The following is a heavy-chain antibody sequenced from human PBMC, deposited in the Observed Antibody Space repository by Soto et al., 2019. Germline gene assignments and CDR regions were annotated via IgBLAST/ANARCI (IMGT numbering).Heavy chain of an antibody. CDR2: FDPEDGET. V-gene: IGHV1-24*01. J-gene: IGHJ1*01. Sequence: ASVKVSCKVSGYTLTELSMHWVRQAPGKGLEWMGGFDPEDGETIYAQKFQGRVTMTEDTSTDTAYMELSSLRVEDTAVYYCAGTTYGFSSANTDWGQGTLVTVSS. CDR1: GYTLTELS. D-gene: IGHD3-3*01. CDR3: AGTTYGFSSANTD.